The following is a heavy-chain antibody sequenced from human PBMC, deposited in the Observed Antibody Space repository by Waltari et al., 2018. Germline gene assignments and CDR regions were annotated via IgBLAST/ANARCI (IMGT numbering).Heavy chain of an antibody. CDR3: AKPVRGRVQPPDY. CDR1: GFTFSRYA. CDR2: ISGSGGST. V-gene: IGHV3-23*04. D-gene: IGHD3-16*01. Sequence: EVQLVESGGGLVPPGGSLRLSCAAAGFTFSRYALRWFRQAPGKGLEWVSAISGSGGSTYYADSVKGRFTISRDNSKNTLYLQMNSLRAEDTAVYYCAKPVRGRVQPPDYWGQGTLVTVSS. J-gene: IGHJ4*02.